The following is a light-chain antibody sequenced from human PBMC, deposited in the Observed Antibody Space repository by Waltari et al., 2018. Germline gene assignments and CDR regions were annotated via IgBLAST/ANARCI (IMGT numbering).Light chain of an antibody. Sequence: DIQMTQSPSALSASVGDRITITCRASQSVKRHMNWYQQKPGQAPKLLMYDVSTLQSGVPSRFSGRGYGTDFTLTITDLQPDDFGTYFCQQCETTPTFGQGTRLDIK. CDR1: QSVKRH. J-gene: IGKJ5*01. CDR3: QQCETTPT. V-gene: IGKV1-39*01. CDR2: DVS.